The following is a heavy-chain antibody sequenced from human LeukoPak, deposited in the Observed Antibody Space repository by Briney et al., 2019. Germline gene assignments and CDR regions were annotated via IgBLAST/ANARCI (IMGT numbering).Heavy chain of an antibody. J-gene: IGHJ4*02. CDR2: IYSGGST. CDR1: GFTVNSNY. D-gene: IGHD2-2*01. CDR3: ATSTWYHAFDY. Sequence: GGSLRLSCAASGFTVNSNYMSWVRQAPGKGLEWVSVIYSGGSTYYADSVKGRFTISRDNSKNTLYLQMNSLRAEDTAVYYCATSTWYHAFDYWGQGTLVTVSS. V-gene: IGHV3-53*01.